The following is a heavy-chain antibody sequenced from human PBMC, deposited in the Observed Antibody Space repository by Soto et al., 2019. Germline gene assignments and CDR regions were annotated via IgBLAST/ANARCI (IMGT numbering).Heavy chain of an antibody. J-gene: IGHJ4*02. CDR2: ISAYNGNT. CDR3: ARDRGDIVVVPAATPGY. V-gene: IGHV1-18*04. D-gene: IGHD2-2*01. CDR1: GYTFTSYG. Sequence: ASVKVSCKASGYTFTSYGISWVRQAPGQGLEWMGWISAYNGNTNYAQKLQGRVTMTTDTSTSTAYMELRSLRSDDTAVYYCARDRGDIVVVPAATPGYWGRGPLVTVPS.